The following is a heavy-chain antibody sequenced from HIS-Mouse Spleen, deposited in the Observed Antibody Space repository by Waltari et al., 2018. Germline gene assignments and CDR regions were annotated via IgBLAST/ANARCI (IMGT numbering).Heavy chain of an antibody. J-gene: IGHJ4*02. V-gene: IGHV1-2*02. CDR1: GYTFTGYY. Sequence: QVQLVQSGAEVKKPGASVKVSCKASGYTFTGYYMHWVRQAPGQGLEWMGWINPNSGGTNSAPKFKGRVTMTRDTSISTAYMELSRLRSDDTAVYYCARGRYSSSWYYFDYWGQGTLVTVSS. CDR2: INPNSGGT. CDR3: ARGRYSSSWYYFDY. D-gene: IGHD6-13*01.